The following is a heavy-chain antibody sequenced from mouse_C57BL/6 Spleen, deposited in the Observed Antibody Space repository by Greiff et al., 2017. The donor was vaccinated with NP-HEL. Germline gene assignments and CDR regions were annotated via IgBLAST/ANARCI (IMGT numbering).Heavy chain of an antibody. CDR3: ARQDYYGSPYAMDY. V-gene: IGHV5-12*01. Sequence: EVHLVESGGGLVQPGGSLKLSCAASGFTFSDYYMYWVRQTPEKRLEWVAYISNGGGSTYYPDTVKGRFTISRDNAKNTLYLQMSRLKSEDTAMYYCARQDYYGSPYAMDYWGQGTSVTVSS. CDR2: ISNGGGST. CDR1: GFTFSDYY. J-gene: IGHJ4*01. D-gene: IGHD1-1*01.